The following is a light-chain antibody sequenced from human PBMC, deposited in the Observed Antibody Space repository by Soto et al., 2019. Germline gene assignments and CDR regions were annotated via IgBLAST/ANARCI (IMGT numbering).Light chain of an antibody. Sequence: EIVMTQSPASLSLSPGERVTLSCRASQSVSSNLAWYQQKPGQAPRLLIFGASTRATGIPARFSGSASGTEFTLTISSLQSEDFAVYYCQQYNNWPQTFGQGTKLEIK. CDR2: GAS. V-gene: IGKV3-15*01. CDR3: QQYNNWPQT. J-gene: IGKJ2*01. CDR1: QSVSSN.